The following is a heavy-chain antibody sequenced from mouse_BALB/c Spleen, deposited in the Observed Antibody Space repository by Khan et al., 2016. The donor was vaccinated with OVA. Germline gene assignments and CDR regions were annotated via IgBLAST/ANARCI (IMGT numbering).Heavy chain of an antibody. V-gene: IGHV3-2*02. J-gene: IGHJ3*01. CDR3: ARKDYYDYDPFPY. Sequence: EVQLQESGPGLVKPSQSLSLTCTVTGYSITSEYAWNWIRQFPGNKLEWMGYINYSGNTRFNPSLKSRTSITRDTSKNQFFLQLSSVTTKDTAPYYGARKDYYDYDPFPYWGQGTLVTVSA. CDR1: GYSITSEYA. CDR2: INYSGNT. D-gene: IGHD2-4*01.